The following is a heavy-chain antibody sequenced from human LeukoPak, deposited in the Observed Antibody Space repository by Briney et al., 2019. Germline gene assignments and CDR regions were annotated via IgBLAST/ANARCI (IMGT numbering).Heavy chain of an antibody. D-gene: IGHD3/OR15-3a*01. CDR2: IYPSGST. V-gene: IGHV4-38-2*02. CDR3: ARAQGNGLIDF. Sequence: SETLSLTCTVSGYSISSGYYWGWIRQPPGKGLEWIGSIYPSGSTYYNPSLKSRVTISVDTSKNQFSLRLSSVTAADTADHYCARAQGNGLIDFWGQGTLVTVSS. J-gene: IGHJ4*02. CDR1: GYSISSGYY.